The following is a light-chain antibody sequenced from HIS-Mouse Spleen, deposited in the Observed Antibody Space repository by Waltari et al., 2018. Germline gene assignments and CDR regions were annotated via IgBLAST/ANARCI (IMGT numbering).Light chain of an antibody. CDR2: DVS. V-gene: IGLV2-11*01. CDR3: CSYAGSYTYV. CDR1: SSDVGGYNY. Sequence: QSALTQPRSVSGSPGQSVTISCTGTSSDVGGYNYVPWYQQHPGKAPKLMIYDVSKRPSGVPDRFSGSKSGNTASLTISGLQAEDEADYYCCSYAGSYTYVFGTGTKVTVI. J-gene: IGLJ1*01.